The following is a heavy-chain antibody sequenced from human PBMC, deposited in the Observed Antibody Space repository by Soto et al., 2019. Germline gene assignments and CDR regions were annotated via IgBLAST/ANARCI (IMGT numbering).Heavy chain of an antibody. CDR2: LHSGGDT. CDR3: XXXXXXXXXXRMDV. V-gene: IGHV3-53*04. J-gene: IGHJ6*02. Sequence: EVQLVESGGGLVQPGGSLRLSCVASGIPVSSNYMTWVRQAPGKGLEWVSVLHSGGDTYYANSVKGRFTISRHDSTNTXXXXXXXXXXXXXXXXXXXXXXXXXXXXRMDVWGQGTTVTVSS. CDR1: GIPVSSNY.